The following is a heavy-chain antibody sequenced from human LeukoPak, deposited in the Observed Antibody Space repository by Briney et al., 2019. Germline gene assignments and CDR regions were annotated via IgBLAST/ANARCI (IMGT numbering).Heavy chain of an antibody. V-gene: IGHV3-66*02. CDR2: IYSGGST. CDR1: GFTGSSNY. J-gene: IGHJ5*02. Sequence: GWSVRLYCAASGFTGSSNYMSWLRKAPGKGLEWVSVIYSGGSTYYADSVKGRFTISRDNSKNTLYLQMNSLRAEDTAVYYCARLSGYSKWFDPWGQGTLVTVSS. CDR3: ARLSGYSKWFDP. D-gene: IGHD3-3*01.